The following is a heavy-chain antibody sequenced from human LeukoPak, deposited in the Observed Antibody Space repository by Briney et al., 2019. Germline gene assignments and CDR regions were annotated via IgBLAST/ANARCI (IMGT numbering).Heavy chain of an antibody. V-gene: IGHV3-33*03. Sequence: GGSLRLSCAASGFTFRSYGMHWVCQAPGKGLEWVAVIWYDGSYKYYADSVKGRFTISRDNAKNSLYLQMNSLRAEDTALYYCAKEYCGGDCSPDYWGQGTLVTVSS. CDR1: GFTFRSYG. D-gene: IGHD2-21*02. J-gene: IGHJ4*02. CDR2: IWYDGSYK. CDR3: AKEYCGGDCSPDY.